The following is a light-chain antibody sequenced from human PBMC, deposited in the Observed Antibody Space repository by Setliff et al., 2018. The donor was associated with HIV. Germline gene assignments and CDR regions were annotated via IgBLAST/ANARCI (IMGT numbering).Light chain of an antibody. CDR2: DVL. J-gene: IGLJ3*02. CDR3: CSFAGNSWV. V-gene: IGLV2-11*01. Sequence: QSALTQPRSVSGSPGQSVTISCTGTRSDVGTYSRLSWYQQHPGKAPKLMIYDVLKRPSGVPDRFSASKSGNTASLTVSGLQPEDEADYYCCSFAGNSWVFGGGTKVTVL. CDR1: RSDVGTYSR.